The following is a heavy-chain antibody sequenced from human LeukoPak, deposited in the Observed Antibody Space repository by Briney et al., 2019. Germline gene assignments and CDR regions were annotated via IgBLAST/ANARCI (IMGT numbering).Heavy chain of an antibody. J-gene: IGHJ4*02. CDR1: GGSISSSSYY. D-gene: IGHD3-9*01. CDR3: ARGLRYFDWLHPPFDY. Sequence: SETLSLTCTVSGGSISSSSYYWGWIRQPPGKGLEWIGSIYYSGSTYYNPSLKSRVTISVDTSKNQFSLKLSSVTAADTAVYYCARGLRYFDWLHPPFDYWGQGTLVTVSS. V-gene: IGHV4-39*01. CDR2: IYYSGST.